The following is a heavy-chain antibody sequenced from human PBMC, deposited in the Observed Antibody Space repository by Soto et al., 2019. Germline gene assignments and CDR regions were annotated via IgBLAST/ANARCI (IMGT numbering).Heavy chain of an antibody. J-gene: IGHJ6*02. Sequence: PGESLKVSCKGSGYGFSSYWIAWVRQVPWKGLEWMGNIYPGDSDTRYSPSFQGQVTISADKSISTAYLQWSGLKASDTAMYYCARVGFCSGGDCHGLEVWGQGTTVTVSS. CDR1: GYGFSSYW. CDR2: IYPGDSDT. CDR3: ARVGFCSGGDCHGLEV. D-gene: IGHD2-21*02. V-gene: IGHV5-51*01.